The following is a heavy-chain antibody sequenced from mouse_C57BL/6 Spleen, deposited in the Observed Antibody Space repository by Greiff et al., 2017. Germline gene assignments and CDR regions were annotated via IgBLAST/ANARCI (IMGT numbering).Heavy chain of an antibody. D-gene: IGHD4-1*01. CDR2: ISYDGSN. CDR3: ARYTGTRAMDY. V-gene: IGHV3-6*01. Sequence: EVKLQESGPGLVKPSQSLSLTCSVTGYSITSGYYWNWIRQFPGNKLEWMGYISYDGSNNYNPSLKNRISITRDTSKNQFFLKLNSVTTEDTATYYCARYTGTRAMDYWGQGTSVTVSS. CDR1: GYSITSGYY. J-gene: IGHJ4*01.